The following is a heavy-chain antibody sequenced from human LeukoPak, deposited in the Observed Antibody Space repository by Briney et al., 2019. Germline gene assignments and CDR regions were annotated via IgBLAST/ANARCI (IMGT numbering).Heavy chain of an antibody. Sequence: SETLSLTCTVSGGSISSSSYYWGWIRQPPGKGLEWIGSIYYSGSTYYNPSLKGRVTISVDTSKNQFSLKLSSVTAADTAVYYCARRKQQLAFDYWGQGTLVTVSS. J-gene: IGHJ4*02. CDR2: IYYSGST. V-gene: IGHV4-39*01. D-gene: IGHD6-13*01. CDR3: ARRKQQLAFDY. CDR1: GGSISSSSYY.